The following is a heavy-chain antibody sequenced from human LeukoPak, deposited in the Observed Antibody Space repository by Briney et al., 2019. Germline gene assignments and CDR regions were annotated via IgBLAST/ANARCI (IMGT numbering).Heavy chain of an antibody. V-gene: IGHV3-7*01. Sequence: PGGSLRLSCAASGFTFSGYWMSWVRQTPGKGLEWVANIKQDGSEKYYVDSVKGRFTISRDNTKNSLYLQMNSLRAEDTAVYYCAGGYSGSYYPYYYYGMDVWGQGTTVTVSS. J-gene: IGHJ6*02. CDR2: IKQDGSEK. D-gene: IGHD1-26*01. CDR3: AGGYSGSYYPYYYYGMDV. CDR1: GFTFSGYW.